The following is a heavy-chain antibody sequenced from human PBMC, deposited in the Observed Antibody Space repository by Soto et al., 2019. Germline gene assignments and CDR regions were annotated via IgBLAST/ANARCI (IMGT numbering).Heavy chain of an antibody. Sequence: QVQLVESGGGVVQPGRSLRLSCAASGFTFSSYGMHWVRQAPGKGLEWVAVIWYDGSNKYYADSVKGRFTISRDNSKNTLYLQMNSLSAEDTAVYYCARRMRGSYCFDYWGQGTLVTVSS. V-gene: IGHV3-33*01. CDR1: GFTFSSYG. J-gene: IGHJ4*02. D-gene: IGHD1-26*01. CDR2: IWYDGSNK. CDR3: ARRMRGSYCFDY.